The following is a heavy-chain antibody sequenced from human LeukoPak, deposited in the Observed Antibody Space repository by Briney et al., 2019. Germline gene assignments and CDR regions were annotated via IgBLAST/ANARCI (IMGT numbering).Heavy chain of an antibody. Sequence: ASVKVSCKASGYTFSGYYMHWVRQAPGQGLEWMGWINPNSGGTSYAQKFQGRVTMTRATSISTAYMELSRLRSDDTAVYYCARDNAGDGYNLGYWGQGTLVTVSS. CDR3: ARDNAGDGYNLGY. CDR1: GYTFSGYY. J-gene: IGHJ4*02. D-gene: IGHD5-12*01. V-gene: IGHV1-2*02. CDR2: INPNSGGT.